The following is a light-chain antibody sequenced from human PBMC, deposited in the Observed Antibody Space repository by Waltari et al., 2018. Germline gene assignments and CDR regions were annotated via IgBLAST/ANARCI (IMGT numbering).Light chain of an antibody. CDR3: QQYNNWPRT. Sequence: EIVMTQAPATRTVSQGERATLSCRASQSVSSNLAWYQQNPVQAPMLLIYGASTRATGIPARFSGSGSGTEFTLTISSMQSEDFAVYYCQQYNNWPRTFGQGTKVEIK. J-gene: IGKJ1*01. CDR2: GAS. V-gene: IGKV3-15*01. CDR1: QSVSSN.